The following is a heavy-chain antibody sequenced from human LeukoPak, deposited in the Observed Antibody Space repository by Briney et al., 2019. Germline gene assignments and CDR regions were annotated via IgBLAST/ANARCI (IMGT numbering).Heavy chain of an antibody. CDR2: ITANARSK. CDR3: ARGGQAGTGDY. V-gene: IGHV3-64*02. Sequence: GGSLRLSCAGSGFTFSDYTMHWVRQGPGKGLEYVSAITANARSKYHADSVRGRFTISRDNSKKSLYLEMNSLRAEDTAVYYCARGGQAGTGDYWGQGTLVTVSS. CDR1: GFTFSDYT. D-gene: IGHD3-10*01. J-gene: IGHJ4*02.